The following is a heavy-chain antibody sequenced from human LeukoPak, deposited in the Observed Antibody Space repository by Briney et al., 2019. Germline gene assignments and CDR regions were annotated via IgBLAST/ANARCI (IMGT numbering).Heavy chain of an antibody. CDR3: ASSGYSSSSYYYYYYYMDV. CDR2: ISSSGSTI. CDR1: GFTFSDYY. Sequence: GGSLRLSCAASGFTFSDYYMSWIRQAPGKGLEWISYISSSGSTIYYADSVKGRFTISRDNAKNSLYLQMNSLRAEDTAVYYCASSGYSSSSYYYYYYYMDVWGKGTTVTVSS. V-gene: IGHV3-11*04. D-gene: IGHD6-6*01. J-gene: IGHJ6*03.